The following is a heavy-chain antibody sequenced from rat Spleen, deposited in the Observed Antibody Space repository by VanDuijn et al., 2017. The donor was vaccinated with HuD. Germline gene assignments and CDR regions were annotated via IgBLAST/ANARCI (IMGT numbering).Heavy chain of an antibody. CDR2: ISYDGGST. J-gene: IGHJ2*01. V-gene: IGHV5-22*01. CDR1: GFTFSDYY. CDR3: ARHASIAAQDFDY. D-gene: IGHD1-2*01. Sequence: EVQLVESDGGLVQPGRSLKLSCAASGFTFSDYYMAWVRQAPTKGLEWVASISYDGGSTYYRDSVKGRFTISRDNAKSTLYLQMNSLRSEDTATYYCARHASIAAQDFDYWGQGVMVTVSS.